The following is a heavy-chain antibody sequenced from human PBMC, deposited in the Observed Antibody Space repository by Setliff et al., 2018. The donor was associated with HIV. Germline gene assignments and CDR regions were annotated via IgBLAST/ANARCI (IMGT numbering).Heavy chain of an antibody. V-gene: IGHV5-51*01. J-gene: IGHJ4*02. CDR2: IYPGDSST. CDR1: GYGFSSYW. Sequence: PGESLKISCKGSGYGFSSYWIGWVRQMPGKGLEWMGIIYPGDSSTRYSPSFQGQVTISADKSISTAYLQWTSLKVSDTAMYFCARTEMATQRSRAAIDYWGRGTLVIVSS. D-gene: IGHD5-12*01. CDR3: ARTEMATQRSRAAIDY.